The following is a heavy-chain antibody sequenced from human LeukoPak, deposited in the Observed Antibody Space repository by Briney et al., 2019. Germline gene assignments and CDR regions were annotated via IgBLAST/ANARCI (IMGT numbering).Heavy chain of an antibody. CDR3: ARDRRDDFWSGYSSPTYYYYGMDV. J-gene: IGHJ6*02. V-gene: IGHV3-74*01. Sequence: GGSLRLSCAASGLTFSSDWMHWVRQVPGKGLVWVSRINSDASTINYADSVKGRFTISRDNAKNTLYLQMNNLRAEDTAVYYCARDRRDDFWSGYSSPTYYYYGMDVWGQGTTVTVSS. CDR1: GLTFSSDW. CDR2: INSDASTI. D-gene: IGHD3-3*01.